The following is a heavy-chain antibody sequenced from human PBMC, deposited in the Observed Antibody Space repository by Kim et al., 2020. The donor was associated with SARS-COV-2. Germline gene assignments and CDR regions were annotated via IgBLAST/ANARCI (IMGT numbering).Heavy chain of an antibody. CDR2: IYYSGST. CDR1: GGSVSSGSYY. V-gene: IGHV4-61*01. D-gene: IGHD2-2*01. CDR3: ARDSFMLASGTVVPAAPNVSCYYYGMDV. Sequence: SETLSLTCTVSGGSVSSGSYYWSWIRQPPGKGLEWIGYIYYSGSTNYNPSLKSRVPISVDTSKNQFSLKLSSVTAADTAGYYCARDSFMLASGTVVPAAPNVSCYYYGMDVWGQGTTITVSS. J-gene: IGHJ6*02.